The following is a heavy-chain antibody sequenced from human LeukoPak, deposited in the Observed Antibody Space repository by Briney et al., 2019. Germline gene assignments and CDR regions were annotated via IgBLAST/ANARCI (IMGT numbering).Heavy chain of an antibody. D-gene: IGHD3-22*01. CDR3: ARDPYDSSGYYDY. Sequence: ASVKVSCKASGYTFTSYGINWVRQATGRGLEWMGWMNPNSGNTGYAQKFQGRVTITRNTSISTAYMELSSLRSEDTAVYYCARDPYDSSGYYDYWGQGTLVTVSS. V-gene: IGHV1-8*03. CDR1: GYTFTSYG. J-gene: IGHJ4*02. CDR2: MNPNSGNT.